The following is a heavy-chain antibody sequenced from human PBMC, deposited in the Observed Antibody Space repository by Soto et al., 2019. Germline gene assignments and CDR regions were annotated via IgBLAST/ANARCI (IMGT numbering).Heavy chain of an antibody. Sequence: GGSLRLSCSASGFTFSSYAMHWVRQAPGKGLEYVSGVRGNGDPPFYADSVKGRFTISRDNSKNTLYLQMSGLSADDTAVYYCVKSRGGNNFDFFDWGQGALVTVSS. V-gene: IGHV3-64D*06. CDR2: VRGNGDPP. CDR3: VKSRGGNNFDFFD. CDR1: GFTFSSYA. J-gene: IGHJ4*02. D-gene: IGHD5-12*01.